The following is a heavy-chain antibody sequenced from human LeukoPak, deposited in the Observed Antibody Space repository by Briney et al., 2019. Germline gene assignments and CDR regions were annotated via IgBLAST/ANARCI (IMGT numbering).Heavy chain of an antibody. Sequence: PSETLSLTCSVSGGSISSYYWSWIRQAPGKGLGWIGYIYYTGSTNYNPSLKSRVTISVDMSKNQFSLRLSSVTAADTAVYYCASLGYNYGYALDYWGQGTLVTVSS. CDR2: IYYTGST. D-gene: IGHD5-18*01. J-gene: IGHJ4*02. V-gene: IGHV4-59*08. CDR3: ASLGYNYGYALDY. CDR1: GGSISSYY.